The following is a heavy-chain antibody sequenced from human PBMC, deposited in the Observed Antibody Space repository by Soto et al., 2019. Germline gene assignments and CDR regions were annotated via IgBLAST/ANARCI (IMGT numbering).Heavy chain of an antibody. D-gene: IGHD6-6*01. Sequence: SVTVSCDASGYTFNNDSITWMRQPPAQGLEWMGWISAYNGNKRYEQKFQDRVTMTTDTSTNTAYMELRSLRAGDTAVYYCAREESDSSIGNWGQGTPVTVSS. J-gene: IGHJ4*02. V-gene: IGHV1-18*01. CDR2: ISAYNGNK. CDR1: GYTFNNDS. CDR3: AREESDSSIGN.